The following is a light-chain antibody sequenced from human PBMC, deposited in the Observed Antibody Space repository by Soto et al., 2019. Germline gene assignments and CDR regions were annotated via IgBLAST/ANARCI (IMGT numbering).Light chain of an antibody. Sequence: QSALTQPASVSGSPGQSITISCTGTGSDIGAYNYVSWYQQHPGKAPKLIIHGVTHRPSGVSTRFSDSKSAYTASLTISGLQAEHEADYYCSSFTTNYFYVFGPGTQLTVL. CDR1: GSDIGAYNY. J-gene: IGLJ1*01. CDR2: GVT. CDR3: SSFTTNYFYV. V-gene: IGLV2-14*01.